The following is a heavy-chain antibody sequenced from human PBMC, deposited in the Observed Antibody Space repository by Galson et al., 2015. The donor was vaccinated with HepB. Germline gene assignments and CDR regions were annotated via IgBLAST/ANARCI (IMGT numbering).Heavy chain of an antibody. V-gene: IGHV1-46*01. J-gene: IGHJ5*02. CDR3: ARERGERIAAAGTGWFDP. D-gene: IGHD6-13*01. CDR1: GYTFTSYY. CDR2: INPSGGST. Sequence: SVKVSCKASGYTFTSYYMHWVRQAPGQGLEWMGIINPSGGSTSYAQKFQGRVTMTRDTSTSTVYMELSSLRSEDTAVYYCARERGERIAAAGTGWFDPWGQGTLVTVSS.